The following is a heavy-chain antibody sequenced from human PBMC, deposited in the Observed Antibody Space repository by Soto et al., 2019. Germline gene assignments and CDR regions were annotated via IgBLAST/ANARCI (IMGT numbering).Heavy chain of an antibody. J-gene: IGHJ4*02. Sequence: EAQLVGSGGGLVQPGESLRLSCAASGFALRTYWMSWVRQAPGKGLEWVANIKQDGSAKFYVDSVRGRFTISRDNANNSLFLQLNSLRAEDTAVYYGARDDGYRGFDCWGQGIPVTVSS. V-gene: IGHV3-7*01. CDR3: ARDDGYRGFDC. CDR1: GFALRTYW. D-gene: IGHD6-25*01. CDR2: IKQDGSAK.